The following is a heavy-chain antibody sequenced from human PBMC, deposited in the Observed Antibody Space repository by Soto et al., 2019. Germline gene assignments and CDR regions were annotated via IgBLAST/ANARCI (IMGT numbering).Heavy chain of an antibody. V-gene: IGHV4-4*07. CDR2: IYTSGST. CDR3: ARSGLFAPIDY. D-gene: IGHD2-21*01. Sequence: SENLSLTCTVSGGSISSYYWTWIRQPAGKGLEWIGHIYTSGSTNYNPSLKSRVTMSADTSKNQFSLKLSSVTAADTAVYYCARSGLFAPIDYGGPGNHVTGSS. J-gene: IGHJ4*02. CDR1: GGSISSYY.